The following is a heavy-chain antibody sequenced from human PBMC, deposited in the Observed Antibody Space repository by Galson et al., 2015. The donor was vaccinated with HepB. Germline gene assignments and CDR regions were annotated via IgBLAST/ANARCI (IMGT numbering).Heavy chain of an antibody. V-gene: IGHV1-3*01. Sequence: SVKVSCKASGFSFTSYAVQWVRQAPGHSLEWMGWINPGNAETKYSQKFLGRLTITRDTSANTAYMELSSLASEDTAIYYCAKVAREEAATGLYNWVDPWGQGTLVTVSS. J-gene: IGHJ5*02. CDR3: AKVAREEAATGLYNWVDP. CDR2: INPGNAET. CDR1: GFSFTSYA. D-gene: IGHD2-15*01.